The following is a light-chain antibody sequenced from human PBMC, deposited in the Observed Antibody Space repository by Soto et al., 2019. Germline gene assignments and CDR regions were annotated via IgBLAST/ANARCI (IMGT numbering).Light chain of an antibody. CDR1: QSVSNNF. Sequence: EIVLTQSPGTLSLSPGEGATLSCRASQSVSNNFVAWYHQRPGKAPRLLIYGSSSRASGIPDRFSGRGSGTDFTLSISRLEPEDVAVYYCQQYCCSLLSFGGGTKVAIK. J-gene: IGKJ4*01. CDR2: GSS. CDR3: QQYCCSLLS. V-gene: IGKV3-20*01.